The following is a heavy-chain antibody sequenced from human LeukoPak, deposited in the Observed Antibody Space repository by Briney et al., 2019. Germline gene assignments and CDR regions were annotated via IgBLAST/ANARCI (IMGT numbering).Heavy chain of an antibody. Sequence: GGSLRLSCAASGFTFSSYWMSWVRQAPGKGLEWVANIKQDGSEKYYVDSVKGRFTISRDNAKNSLYLQMNSLRAEDTAVYYCAREAPYYYDSSGYSIEYFQHWGQGTLVTVSS. V-gene: IGHV3-7*01. CDR1: GFTFSSYW. CDR2: IKQDGSEK. CDR3: AREAPYYYDSSGYSIEYFQH. D-gene: IGHD3-22*01. J-gene: IGHJ1*01.